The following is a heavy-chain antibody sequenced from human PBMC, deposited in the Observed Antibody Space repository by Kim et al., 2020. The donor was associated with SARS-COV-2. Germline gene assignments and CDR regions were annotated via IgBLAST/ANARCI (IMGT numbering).Heavy chain of an antibody. J-gene: IGHJ4*02. D-gene: IGHD2-15*01. V-gene: IGHV6-1*01. Sequence: NDYEVSLKSRITINPDTSKNQSSLQLNSVTPEDTAVYYCARDDGGSPFDYWGQGTLVTVSS. CDR3: ARDDGGSPFDY. CDR2: N.